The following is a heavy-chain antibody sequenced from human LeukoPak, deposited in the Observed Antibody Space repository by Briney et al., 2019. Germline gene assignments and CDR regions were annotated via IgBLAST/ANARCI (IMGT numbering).Heavy chain of an antibody. D-gene: IGHD1-14*01. CDR1: GFTFSSYW. J-gene: IGHJ1*01. V-gene: IGHV3-7*01. Sequence: PGGSLRLSCAASGFTFSSYWMSWVRQAPGKGLEWVANIKQDGSEKYYVDSVKGRFTISRDNPKNSLYLQMNSLRAEDTALYYCAAGSDENSVYRHFHHWGQGTLVTVSS. CDR3: AAGSDENSVYRHFHH. CDR2: IKQDGSEK.